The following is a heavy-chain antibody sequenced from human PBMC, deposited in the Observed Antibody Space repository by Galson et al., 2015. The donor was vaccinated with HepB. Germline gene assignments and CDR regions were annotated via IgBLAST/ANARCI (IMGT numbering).Heavy chain of an antibody. Sequence: SVKVSCKASGGTFSSYAISWVRQAPGQGLEWMGGIIPIFGTANYAQKFQGRVTITADKSTSTAYMELSSLRSEDTAVYYCAAHYYDSSGSYALDYWGQGTLVAVSS. V-gene: IGHV1-69*06. J-gene: IGHJ4*02. CDR3: AAHYYDSSGSYALDY. D-gene: IGHD3-22*01. CDR1: GGTFSSYA. CDR2: IIPIFGTA.